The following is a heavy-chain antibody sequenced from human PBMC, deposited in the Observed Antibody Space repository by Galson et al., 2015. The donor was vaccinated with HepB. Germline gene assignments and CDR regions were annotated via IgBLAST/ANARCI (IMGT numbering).Heavy chain of an antibody. V-gene: IGHV7-4-1*02. CDR2: INTNTGNP. Sequence: SVKVSCKASKYTFTNYAINWVRQAPGQGLEWMGWINTNTGNPTYAPGFTGRFVFSLDTSVTTAYLQINSLKADDTAVYYCAREVASGGGYGGNHDYCFDFWGQGTLVTVSS. D-gene: IGHD4-23*01. CDR3: AREVASGGGYGGNHDYCFDF. CDR1: KYTFTNYA. J-gene: IGHJ4*02.